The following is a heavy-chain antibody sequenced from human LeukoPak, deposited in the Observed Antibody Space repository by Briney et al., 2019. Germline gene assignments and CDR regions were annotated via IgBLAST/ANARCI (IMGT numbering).Heavy chain of an antibody. CDR3: ARSPTGSGSYYGLDY. Sequence: ASVKVSCKASGYTFTGYYMHWVRQAPGQGLEWMGWINPNGGGTSYAQKFQGRVTMTRDMSTSTVYMEVSSLRSEDTAVYYCARSPTGSGSYYGLDYWGQGTLVTVSS. V-gene: IGHV1-2*02. J-gene: IGHJ4*02. D-gene: IGHD1-26*01. CDR1: GYTFTGYY. CDR2: INPNGGGT.